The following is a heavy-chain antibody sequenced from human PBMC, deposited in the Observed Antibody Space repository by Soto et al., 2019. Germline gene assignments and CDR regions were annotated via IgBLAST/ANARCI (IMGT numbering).Heavy chain of an antibody. V-gene: IGHV1-69*13. CDR1: GGTFSSYA. J-gene: IGHJ6*02. CDR3: ATSSSGYDYYYYYGMDV. Sequence: SVKVSCKASGGTFSSYAISWVRQAPGQGLEWMGGIIPIFGTANYAQKFQGRVTITADESTSTAYMELSSLRSEDTAVYYCATSSSGYDYYYYYGMDVWGQGTTVTVSS. D-gene: IGHD5-12*01. CDR2: IIPIFGTA.